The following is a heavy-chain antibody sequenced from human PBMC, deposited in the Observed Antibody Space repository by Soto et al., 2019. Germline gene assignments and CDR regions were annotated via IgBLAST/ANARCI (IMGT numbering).Heavy chain of an antibody. CDR1: GYDFTAYD. D-gene: IGHD6-13*01. V-gene: IGHV1-8*02. J-gene: IGHJ6*02. CDR3: GRGPSPRAPAGGTPYYYAMDV. CDR2: MNPINGAT. Sequence: AASVKVACKASGYDFTAYDINLVRQASGQGLEWMGWMNPINGATGSARRFQGRVSMTRNTATGTAYVELTSLRSDDSAVYYCGRGPSPRAPAGGTPYYYAMDVWGPGPSVTVSS.